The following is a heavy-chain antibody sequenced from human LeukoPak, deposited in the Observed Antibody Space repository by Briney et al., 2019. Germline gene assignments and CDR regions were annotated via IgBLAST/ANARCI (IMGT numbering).Heavy chain of an antibody. D-gene: IGHD2-15*01. CDR3: VRVKGSCFDY. CDR1: TFTFSKYA. CDR2: ISDSGGRT. Sequence: PGGSLRLSCAASTFTFSKYAMSWVRQAPGEGLEWVSAISDSGGRTKYADSVKGRFIISRDNSKNTLYLQMNSPRAEDTAVYYCVRVKGSCFDYWGQGALVTVSS. V-gene: IGHV3-23*01. J-gene: IGHJ4*02.